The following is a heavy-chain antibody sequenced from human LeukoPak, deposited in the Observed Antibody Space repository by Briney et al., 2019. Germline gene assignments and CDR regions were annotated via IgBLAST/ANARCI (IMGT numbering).Heavy chain of an antibody. V-gene: IGHV4-59*01. D-gene: IGHD6-19*01. J-gene: IGHJ4*02. CDR2: IYYSGST. Sequence: ASETLSLTCTVSGGSISSYYWSWIRQPPGKGLEWIGYIYYSGSTNYNPSLKSRVTISVDTSKNQFSLKLSSVTAADTAVYYCARDAYSSGFFFGYWGQGTLVTVSS. CDR3: ARDAYSSGFFFGY. CDR1: GGSISSYY.